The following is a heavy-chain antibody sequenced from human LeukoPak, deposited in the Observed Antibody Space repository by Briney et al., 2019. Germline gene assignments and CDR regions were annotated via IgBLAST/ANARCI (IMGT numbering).Heavy chain of an antibody. CDR2: ISITGGST. V-gene: IGHV3-23*01. J-gene: IGHJ4*02. CDR3: ATRYGPGTNYMGY. Sequence: PGASLRLSCAASGFTFSSYAMSWVRQAPGKGLEWVSTISITGGSTFYADSVKGRFTVSRDNSKNTLYLQMNSLRAEDTAVYYCATRYGPGTNYMGYWGQGTLVTVSS. CDR1: GFTFSSYA. D-gene: IGHD3-10*01.